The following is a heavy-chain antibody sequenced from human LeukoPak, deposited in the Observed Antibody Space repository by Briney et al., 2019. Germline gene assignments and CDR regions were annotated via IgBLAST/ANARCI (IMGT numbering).Heavy chain of an antibody. V-gene: IGHV4-31*11. Sequence: SETLSLTCAVYGGSFSGYYWSWIRQHPGKGLEWIGYIYYSGSTYYNPSLKSRVTISVDTSKNQFSLKLSSVTAADTAVYYCARGVGVVVPADYFDYWGQGTLVTVSS. CDR3: ARGVGVVVPADYFDY. J-gene: IGHJ4*02. CDR1: GGSFSGYY. CDR2: IYYSGST. D-gene: IGHD2-2*01.